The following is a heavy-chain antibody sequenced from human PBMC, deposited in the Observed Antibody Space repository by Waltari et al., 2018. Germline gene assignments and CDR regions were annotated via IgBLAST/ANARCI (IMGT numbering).Heavy chain of an antibody. V-gene: IGHV4-61*09. CDR2: IYTSGST. J-gene: IGHJ3*02. Sequence: QVQLQESGPGLVKPSQTLSLTCTVSGGSIRSGSYYWSWIRQPAGKGLEWIGYIYTSGSTNYNPSLKSRVTISVDTSKNQFSLKLSSVTAADTAVYYCARSPELRARAFDIWGQGTMVTVSS. CDR3: ARSPELRARAFDI. CDR1: GGSIRSGSYY. D-gene: IGHD1-7*01.